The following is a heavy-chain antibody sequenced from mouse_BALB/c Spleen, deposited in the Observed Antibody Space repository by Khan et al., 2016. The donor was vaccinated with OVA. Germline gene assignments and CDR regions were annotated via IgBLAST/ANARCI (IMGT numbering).Heavy chain of an antibody. V-gene: IGHV2-6-4*01. CDR3: ARKKYGNYVSLDY. CDR2: IWSGGST. CDR1: GFSLSRYS. J-gene: IGHJ4*01. D-gene: IGHD2-10*02. Sequence: VHLQESGPGLVAPSQSLSITCTVSGFSLSRYSVHWVRQPPGKGLEWLGMIWSGGSTDYNSALESRLSISKDNSKSQVFLKMNSLQTDDTAMYYCARKKYGNYVSLDYWGQGTSVTVSS.